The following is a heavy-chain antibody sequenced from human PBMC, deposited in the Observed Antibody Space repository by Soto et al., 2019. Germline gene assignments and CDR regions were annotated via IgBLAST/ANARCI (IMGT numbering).Heavy chain of an antibody. CDR1: GFSLSTSGVG. Sequence: QITLKESGPSLVKPTQTLTLTCTFSGFSLSTSGVGVGWIRQPPGKALEWLALIYWDDDTRYSPSLKSRLTITKDTSKNQVVLTMTNMAPVDTATYYCAHRGAAAGIRGNWFDPWGQGTLVTVSS. D-gene: IGHD6-13*01. V-gene: IGHV2-5*02. J-gene: IGHJ5*02. CDR3: AHRGAAAGIRGNWFDP. CDR2: IYWDDDT.